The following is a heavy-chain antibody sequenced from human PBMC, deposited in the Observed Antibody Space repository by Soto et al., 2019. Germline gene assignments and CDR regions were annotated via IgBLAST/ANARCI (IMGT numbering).Heavy chain of an antibody. CDR2: INWDSDSI. J-gene: IGHJ6*04. CDR3: AKDFHTTMALMDG. D-gene: IGHD5-18*01. V-gene: IGHV3-9*01. CDR1: GFTVDDYA. Sequence: EVQLVESGGDLVQPGRSLRLSCAASGFTVDDYAMHWVRQVPGKVLEWFAGINWDSDSIAYAASVSGGFTISRDTAKNSLYLHMKSLRAEHTALYYCAKDFHTTMALMDGWGKANTLTVSS.